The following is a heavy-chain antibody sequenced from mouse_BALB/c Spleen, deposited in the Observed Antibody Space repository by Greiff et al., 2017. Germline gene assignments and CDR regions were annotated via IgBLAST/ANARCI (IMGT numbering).Heavy chain of an antibody. Sequence: QVQLQQSGAELVRPGVSVKISCKGSGYTFTDYAMHWVKQSHAKSLEWIGVISTYYGDASYNQKFKGKATMTVDKSSSTAYMELARLTSEDSAIYYCASEGVYGKNYAMDYWGQGTSVTVSS. D-gene: IGHD2-1*01. V-gene: IGHV1S137*01. J-gene: IGHJ4*01. CDR1: GYTFTDYA. CDR2: ISTYYGDA. CDR3: ASEGVYGKNYAMDY.